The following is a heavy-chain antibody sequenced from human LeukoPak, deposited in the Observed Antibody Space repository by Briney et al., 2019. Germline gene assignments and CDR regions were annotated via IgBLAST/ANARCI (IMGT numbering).Heavy chain of an antibody. J-gene: IGHJ4*02. CDR2: IYYTGST. CDR3: ARGDGFVYF. CDR1: GGSISGYY. V-gene: IGHV4-59*01. D-gene: IGHD5-24*01. Sequence: PSETLSLTCTVSGGSISGYYWSWIRQPPGKGLQWIGYIYYTGSTNCNPSLKSRVTISVDTSKNQFSLNLSSVTAADAAVYYCARGDGFVYFWGQGTLVTVSS.